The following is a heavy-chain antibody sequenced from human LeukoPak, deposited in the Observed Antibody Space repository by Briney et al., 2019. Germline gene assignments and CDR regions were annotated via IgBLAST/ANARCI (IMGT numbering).Heavy chain of an antibody. CDR1: GLTFSSYW. J-gene: IGHJ4*02. CDR2: IKQDGSEK. CDR3: ARAGPGRGGFDY. D-gene: IGHD3-10*01. V-gene: IGHV3-7*01. Sequence: PGGSLRLSCAASGLTFSSYWMSWVRQAPGKGLEWVANIKQDGSEKYYVDSVKGRFTISRDNAKNSLYLQMNSLRAEDTAVYYCARAGPGRGGFDYWGQGTLVTVSS.